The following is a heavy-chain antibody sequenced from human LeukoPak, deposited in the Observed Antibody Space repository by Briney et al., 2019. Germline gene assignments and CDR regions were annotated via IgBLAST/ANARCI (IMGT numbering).Heavy chain of an antibody. CDR2: ISGSGGST. CDR1: EFTFSSYA. Sequence: PGGSLRLSCVASEFTFSSYAMSWVRQAPGKGLEWVSTISGSGGSTYYADSVKGRFTISRDNSNNTLYLQMNSLRAEDSAVYYCAKNYGSGSSVKYYYYMDVWGKGTTVTVSS. J-gene: IGHJ6*03. D-gene: IGHD3-10*01. V-gene: IGHV3-23*01. CDR3: AKNYGSGSSVKYYYYMDV.